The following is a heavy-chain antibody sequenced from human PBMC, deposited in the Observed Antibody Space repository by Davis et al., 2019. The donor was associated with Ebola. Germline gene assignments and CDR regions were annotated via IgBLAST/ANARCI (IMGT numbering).Heavy chain of an antibody. J-gene: IGHJ4*02. CDR3: ASQGHRGSYLIHDY. V-gene: IGHV5-51*01. CDR2: FHPGTSDL. D-gene: IGHD3-16*01. CDR1: GYSFNTYW. Sequence: GESLKISCTASGYSFNTYWIGWVRQMPGKGLEWMGNFHPGTSDLKYSPSFQGQITISVDRSIRTAYLQWRSLQASDTAIYYCASQGHRGSYLIHDYWGQGTLVTVSS.